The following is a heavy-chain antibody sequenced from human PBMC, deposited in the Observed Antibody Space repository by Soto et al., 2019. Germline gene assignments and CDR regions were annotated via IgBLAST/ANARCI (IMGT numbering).Heavy chain of an antibody. CDR1: GFTFSSYS. CDR2: ISSSSSYI. V-gene: IGHV3-21*01. Sequence: GSLRLSCAASGFTFSSYSMNWVRQAPGKGLGWVSSISSSSSYIYYADSVKGQFTISRDNAKNSLYLQMNSLRAEDTAVYYCARDLPHYDYIWGSGIDSWGQGTLVTVSS. D-gene: IGHD3-16*01. CDR3: ARDLPHYDYIWGSGIDS. J-gene: IGHJ4*02.